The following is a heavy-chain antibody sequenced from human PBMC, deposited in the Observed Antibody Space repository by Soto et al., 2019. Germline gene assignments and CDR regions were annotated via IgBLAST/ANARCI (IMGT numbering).Heavy chain of an antibody. CDR1: GFSFSHYA. Sequence: GGSLRLSCAASGFSFSHYAMHWVRQPPGKGLEWVALISYDGENQYFTDSVRGRFTISRDNSKTAVYLEMNNLRLDDTATYYCVSPHSESSNAFDLWGQGTLVTVSS. CDR2: ISYDGENQ. J-gene: IGHJ5*02. D-gene: IGHD3-10*01. V-gene: IGHV3-30*04. CDR3: VSPHSESSNAFDL.